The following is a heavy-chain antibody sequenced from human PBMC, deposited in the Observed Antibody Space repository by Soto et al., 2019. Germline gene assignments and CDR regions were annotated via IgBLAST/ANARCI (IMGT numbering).Heavy chain of an antibody. CDR3: VWYCSGGSCSPFDY. Sequence: QVQLVQSGAEVKKPGASVKVSCKASGYTFTSYYMHWVRQAPGQGLEWMGIINPSGGSTSYAQKFQGRVHMTRETSTSTVYMELSSLRSEDTAVYYCVWYCSGGSCSPFDYWVQGTLVTVSS. V-gene: IGHV1-46*01. J-gene: IGHJ4*02. CDR2: INPSGGST. CDR1: GYTFTSYY. D-gene: IGHD2-15*01.